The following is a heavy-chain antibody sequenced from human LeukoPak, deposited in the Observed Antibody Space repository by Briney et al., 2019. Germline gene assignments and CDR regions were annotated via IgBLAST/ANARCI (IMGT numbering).Heavy chain of an antibody. V-gene: IGHV3-7*01. Sequence: QPGGSLRLSCAASGFTFSSYAMNWVRQAPGKGLEWVANIKQDGGEKYYVDSVKGRFTISRDNAKNSLYLQMNSLRAEDTAVYYCARGGRKSRGVDIVRKKETGYYYYMDVWGKGTTVTVSS. CDR3: ARGGRKSRGVDIVRKKETGYYYYMDV. D-gene: IGHD2-15*01. J-gene: IGHJ6*03. CDR1: GFTFSSYA. CDR2: IKQDGGEK.